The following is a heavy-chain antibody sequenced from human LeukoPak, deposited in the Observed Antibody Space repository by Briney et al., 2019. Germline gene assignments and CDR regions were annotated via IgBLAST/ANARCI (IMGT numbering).Heavy chain of an antibody. Sequence: PGRSLRLSCAASGFTFSSYAMHWVRQAPGKGLEWVAVISYDGSNKYYADSVKGRFTISRDNSKNTLYLQMNSLRAEDTAVYYCARATSSGWSYYFDYWGQGTLVTVSS. CDR1: GFTFSSYA. D-gene: IGHD6-19*01. CDR3: ARATSSGWSYYFDY. CDR2: ISYDGSNK. V-gene: IGHV3-30-3*01. J-gene: IGHJ4*02.